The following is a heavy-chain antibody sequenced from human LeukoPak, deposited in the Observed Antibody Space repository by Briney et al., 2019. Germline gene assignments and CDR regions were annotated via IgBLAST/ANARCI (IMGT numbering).Heavy chain of an antibody. CDR1: GASISNSY. V-gene: IGHV4-4*07. J-gene: IGHJ4*02. CDR3: TREPEP. Sequence: KTSETLSLTCTVSGASISNSYWSWIRQPAGKGLEWIGRIYAGGTASYNPSLKSRVTMSADMSKNQLSLKLTSVTAADTAVYYCTREPEPWGQGTLVTVSS. CDR2: IYAGGTA.